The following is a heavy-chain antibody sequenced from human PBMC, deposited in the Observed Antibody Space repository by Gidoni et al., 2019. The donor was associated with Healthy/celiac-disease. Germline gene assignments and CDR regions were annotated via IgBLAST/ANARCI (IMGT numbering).Heavy chain of an antibody. CDR2: INHSGST. V-gene: IGHV4-34*01. Sequence: QVQLQQWGAGLLKPSETLSLTCAVYGGSFSGYYWSWIRQPPGKGLEWIGEINHSGSTNYNPSLKSRVTISVDTSKTQFSLKLSCVTAADTAVYYCARHGSGSYYNSPYNWFDPWGQGTLVTVSS. CDR1: GGSFSGYY. CDR3: ARHGSGSYYNSPYNWFDP. J-gene: IGHJ5*02. D-gene: IGHD3-10*01.